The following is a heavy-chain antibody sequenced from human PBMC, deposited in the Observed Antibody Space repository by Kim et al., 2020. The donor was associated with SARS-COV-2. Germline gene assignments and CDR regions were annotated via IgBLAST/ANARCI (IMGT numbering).Heavy chain of an antibody. J-gene: IGHJ6*02. CDR2: IIPIFGTA. CDR1: GGTFSSYA. D-gene: IGHD3-10*01. CDR3: ARVHYGSGTNVYYYYGMDV. Sequence: SVKVSCKASGGTFSSYAISWVRQAPGQGLEWMGGIIPIFGTANYAQKFQGRVTITADESTSTAYMELSSLRSEDTAVYYCARVHYGSGTNVYYYYGMDVWGQGTTVTVSS. V-gene: IGHV1-69*13.